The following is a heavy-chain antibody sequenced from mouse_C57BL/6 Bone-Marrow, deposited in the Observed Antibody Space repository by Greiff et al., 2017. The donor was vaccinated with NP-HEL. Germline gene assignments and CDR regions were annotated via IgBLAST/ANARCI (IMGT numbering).Heavy chain of an antibody. V-gene: IGHV10-1*01. Sequence: EVQVVESGGGLVQPKGSLKLSCAASGFSFNTYAMNWVRQAPGKGLEWVARIRSKSNNYATYYADSVKDRFTISRDDSESMLYLQMNNLKTEDTAMYYCVRYSNYYYAMDYWGQGTSVTVSS. J-gene: IGHJ4*01. CDR3: VRYSNYYYAMDY. CDR1: GFSFNTYA. CDR2: IRSKSNNYAT. D-gene: IGHD2-5*01.